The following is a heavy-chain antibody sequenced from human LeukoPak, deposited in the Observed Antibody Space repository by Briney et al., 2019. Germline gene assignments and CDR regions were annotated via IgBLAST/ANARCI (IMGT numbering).Heavy chain of an antibody. CDR2: IIPILGIA. V-gene: IGHV1-69*04. Sequence: SVKVSCKASGGTFSSYAISWVRQAPGQGLEWMGRIIPILGIANYAQKFQGRVTITADKSTSTAYMELSSLRSEDTAVYYCARDMAYYYYYFDYWGQGTLVTVSS. CDR3: ARDMAYYYYYFDY. CDR1: GGTFSSYA. J-gene: IGHJ4*02. D-gene: IGHD3-10*01.